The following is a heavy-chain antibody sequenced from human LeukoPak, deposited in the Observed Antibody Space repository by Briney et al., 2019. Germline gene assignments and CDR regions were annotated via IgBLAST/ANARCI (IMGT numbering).Heavy chain of an antibody. CDR1: GFSFSSYS. CDR2: ISSSSSYI. Sequence: GGSLRLSCAASGFSFSSYSMNWVRQAPGKGLEWVLSISSSSSYIYYADSVKGRFTISRDNAKNSLYLQMNSLRAEDTAVYYCARAAVRGVIIRNWFDPWGQGTLVTVSS. CDR3: ARAAVRGVIIRNWFDP. J-gene: IGHJ5*02. V-gene: IGHV3-21*01. D-gene: IGHD3-10*01.